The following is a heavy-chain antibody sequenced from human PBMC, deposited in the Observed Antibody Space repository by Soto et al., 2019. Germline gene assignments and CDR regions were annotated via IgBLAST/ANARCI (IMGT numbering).Heavy chain of an antibody. V-gene: IGHV3-23*01. D-gene: IGHD3-10*01. CDR3: AVRGVKGYFDY. J-gene: IGHJ4*02. Sequence: GGSLRLSCAASGFTFSSYAMSWVRQAPGKGLEWVSAISGSGGSTYYADSVRGRFTISRDNSKNTLYLQMNSLRAEDTAVYYCAVRGVKGYFDYWGQGTLVTVSS. CDR2: ISGSGGST. CDR1: GFTFSSYA.